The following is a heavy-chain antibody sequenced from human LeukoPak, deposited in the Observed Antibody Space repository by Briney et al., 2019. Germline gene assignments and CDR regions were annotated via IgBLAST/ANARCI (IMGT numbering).Heavy chain of an antibody. CDR2: INPNSGGT. CDR3: ARSPQGKHNDY. CDR1: GYTFTSYG. J-gene: IGHJ4*02. Sequence: ASVKVSCKASGYTFTSYGISWVRQAPGQGLEWMGRINPNSGGTNYAQKFQGRVTMTRDTSISTAYMELSRLRSDDTAVYYCARSPQGKHNDYWGQGTLVTVSS. V-gene: IGHV1-2*06.